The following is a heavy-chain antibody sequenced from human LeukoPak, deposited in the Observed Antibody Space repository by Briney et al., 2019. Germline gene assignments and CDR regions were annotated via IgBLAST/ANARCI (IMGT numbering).Heavy chain of an antibody. V-gene: IGHV3-30-3*01. CDR2: ISYDGSNK. D-gene: IGHD3-16*02. Sequence: PGGSLRLSCAASGFTFTNAWMNWVRQAPGKGLEWVAVISYDGSNKYYADSVKGRFTISRDNSKNTLYLQMNSLRAEDTAVYYCARDPDDYVWGSYRLDYWGQGTLVTVSS. CDR1: GFTFTNAW. J-gene: IGHJ4*02. CDR3: ARDPDDYVWGSYRLDY.